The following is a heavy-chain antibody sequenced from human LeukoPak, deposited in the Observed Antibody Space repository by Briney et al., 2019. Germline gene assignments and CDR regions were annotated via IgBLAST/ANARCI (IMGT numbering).Heavy chain of an antibody. J-gene: IGHJ4*02. CDR2: ISAYSGNT. Sequence: ASVKVSCKASGYTFTSYGISWVRQAPGQGLEWMGWISAYSGNTNYAQKLQGRVTMTTDTSTSTAYMELRSLRSDDTAVYYCARANNDFWSGYPIDYWGQGTLVTVSS. CDR1: GYTFTSYG. V-gene: IGHV1-18*01. D-gene: IGHD3-3*01. CDR3: ARANNDFWSGYPIDY.